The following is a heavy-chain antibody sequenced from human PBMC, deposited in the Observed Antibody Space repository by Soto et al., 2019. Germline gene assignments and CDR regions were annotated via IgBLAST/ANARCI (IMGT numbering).Heavy chain of an antibody. Sequence: SETLSLTCSVSGGSISSGGYYWSWIRQHPGKGLEWIGYIYYSGSTYYNPSLKSRVTISVDTSKNQFSLKLSSVTAADTAVYYCARNYGDYSIDFDYWGQGTLVTVSS. D-gene: IGHD4-17*01. CDR2: IYYSGST. CDR3: ARNYGDYSIDFDY. CDR1: GGSISSGGYY. J-gene: IGHJ4*02. V-gene: IGHV4-30-4*08.